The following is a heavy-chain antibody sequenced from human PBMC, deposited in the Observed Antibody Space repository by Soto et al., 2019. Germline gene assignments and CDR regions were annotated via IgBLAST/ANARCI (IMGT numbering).Heavy chain of an antibody. V-gene: IGHV3-53*01. CDR2: IYSGGST. Sequence: GGSLRLSCAASGFTVSSNYMSWVRQAPGKGLEWVSVIYSGGSTYYADSVKGRFTISRDNSKNTLYLQMNSLRAEDTAVYYCARAPEPLAGFWSGYYDYWGQGTLVTVSS. J-gene: IGHJ4*02. D-gene: IGHD3-3*01. CDR1: GFTVSSNY. CDR3: ARAPEPLAGFWSGYYDY.